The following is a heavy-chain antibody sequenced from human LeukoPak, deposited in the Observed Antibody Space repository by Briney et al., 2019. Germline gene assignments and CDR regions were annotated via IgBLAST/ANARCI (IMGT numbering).Heavy chain of an antibody. V-gene: IGHV3-30*04. J-gene: IGHJ4*02. CDR3: ARDYLWVVGATAYYFDY. D-gene: IGHD1-26*01. Sequence: GGSLRLSCAVSGFTFSSYAMHWVRQAPGKGLEWVAVISYDGSNKYYADSVKGRFTISRDNSKNTLYLQMNSLRAEDTAVYYCARDYLWVVGATAYYFDYWGQGTLVTVSS. CDR2: ISYDGSNK. CDR1: GFTFSSYA.